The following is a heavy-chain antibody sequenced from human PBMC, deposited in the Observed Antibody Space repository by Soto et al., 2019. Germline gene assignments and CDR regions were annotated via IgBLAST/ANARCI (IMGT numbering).Heavy chain of an antibody. V-gene: IGHV4-34*01. J-gene: IGHJ5*02. D-gene: IGHD3-10*01. CDR2: INHSGST. Sequence: PSETLSLTCAVYGGSCSGYYWSWIRQPPGKGLEWIGEINHSGSTNYNPSLKSRVTISVDTSKNQFSLKLSSVTAADTAVYYCARGHPGAWFDPWGQGTLVTVSS. CDR1: GGSCSGYY. CDR3: ARGHPGAWFDP.